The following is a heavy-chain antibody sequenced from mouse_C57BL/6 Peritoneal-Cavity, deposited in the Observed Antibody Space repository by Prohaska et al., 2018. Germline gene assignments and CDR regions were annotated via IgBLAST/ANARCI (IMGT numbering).Heavy chain of an antibody. V-gene: IGHV1-26*01. J-gene: IGHJ3*01. CDR2: INPNNGGT. CDR3: ARTLFAY. CDR1: VYTFTDYY. Sequence: LKISCKASVYTFTDYYMNWVKQSHGKSLEWIGDINPNNGGTSYNQKFKGKATLTVDKSSSTAYMELRSLTSEDSAVYYCARTLFAYWGQGTLVTVSA.